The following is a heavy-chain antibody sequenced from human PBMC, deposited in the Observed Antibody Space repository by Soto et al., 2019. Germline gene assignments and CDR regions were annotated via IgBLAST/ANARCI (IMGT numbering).Heavy chain of an antibody. V-gene: IGHV3-15*01. J-gene: IGHJ3*02. CDR1: GFTFSNAW. CDR3: TTSYVTTDAFDI. D-gene: IGHD3-16*01. CDR2: IKSKTDGGTT. Sequence: EVQLVESGGGLVKPGGSLRLSCAASGFTFSNAWMSWVRQAPGKGLEWVGRIKSKTDGGTTDYAAPVKGRFTISRDDSKNTLDLQMNSLKTEDTAVYYCTTSYVTTDAFDIWGQGTMVTVSS.